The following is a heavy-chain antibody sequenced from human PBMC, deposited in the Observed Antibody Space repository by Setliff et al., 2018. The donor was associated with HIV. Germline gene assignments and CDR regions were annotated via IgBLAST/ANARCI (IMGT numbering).Heavy chain of an antibody. CDR2: IYSGGST. V-gene: IGHV3-53*01. Sequence: GGSLRLSCAASGFTVSSNYMSWVRQAPGKGLEWVSVIYSGGSTYYADSVKGRFTISRDISTNTLYLQMNSLRAEDTAVYYCAKDDVPRDFDIWGQGTMVTVS. J-gene: IGHJ3*02. CDR3: AKDDVPRDFDI. CDR1: GFTVSSNY.